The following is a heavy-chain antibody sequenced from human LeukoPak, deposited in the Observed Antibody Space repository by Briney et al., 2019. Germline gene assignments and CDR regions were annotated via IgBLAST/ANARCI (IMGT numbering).Heavy chain of an antibody. J-gene: IGHJ3*02. CDR3: ARLAAAKDAFDI. V-gene: IGHV4-59*12. Sequence: SETLSLTCTVSGGSISSYYWSWIRQPPGKGLEWIGYIYYSGSTNYNPSLKSRVTISVDTSKNQFSLKLSSVTAADTAVYYCARLAAAKDAFDIWGQGTMVTVSS. D-gene: IGHD2-15*01. CDR1: GGSISSYY. CDR2: IYYSGST.